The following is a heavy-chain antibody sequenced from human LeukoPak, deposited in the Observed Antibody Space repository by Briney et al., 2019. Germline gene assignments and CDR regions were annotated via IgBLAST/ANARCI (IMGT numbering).Heavy chain of an antibody. D-gene: IGHD5-24*01. CDR2: INPSGGST. J-gene: IGHJ4*02. V-gene: IGHV1-46*01. CDR3: ARDGATAGQFDY. CDR1: GYTFTSYY. Sequence: GASVKVSCKASGYTFTSYYMHWVRQAPGQGLEWMGIINPSGGSTSYAQKFQGRVTMTRDTSTSTVYMELSSLRSEDTATYYCARDGATAGQFDYWGQGTRVTVSS.